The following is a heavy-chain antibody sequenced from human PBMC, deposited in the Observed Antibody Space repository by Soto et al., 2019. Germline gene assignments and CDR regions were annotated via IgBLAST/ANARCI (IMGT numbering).Heavy chain of an antibody. V-gene: IGHV4-59*01. Sequence: SETLSLTCTVSGGSISSYYWSWIRQPPGKGLEWIGYIYYSGSTNYNPSLKSRVTISVDTSKNQFSLKLSSVTAADTVVYYCAREESLDRFDPWGQGTLVTVSS. CDR2: IYYSGST. CDR3: AREESLDRFDP. J-gene: IGHJ5*02. CDR1: GGSISSYY.